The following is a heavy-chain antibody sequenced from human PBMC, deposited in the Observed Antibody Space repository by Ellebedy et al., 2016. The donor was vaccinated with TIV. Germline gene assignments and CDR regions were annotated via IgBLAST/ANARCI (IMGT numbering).Heavy chain of an antibody. CDR3: ARILTAYYNQYYDGMGV. V-gene: IGHV4-4*02. D-gene: IGHD3-9*01. J-gene: IGHJ6*02. CDR1: GASISSNNW. Sequence: GSLRLSXAASGASISSNNWWSWVRQPPGNGLEWIGDLFHTGRTNYNPSLKSRVTISVEKSKNQFSLVLRSVTAADTAIYYCARILTAYYNQYYDGMGVWGQGTTVTVSS. CDR2: LFHTGRT.